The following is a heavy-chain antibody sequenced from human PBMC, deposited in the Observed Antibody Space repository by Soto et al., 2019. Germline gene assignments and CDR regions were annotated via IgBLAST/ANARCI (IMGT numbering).Heavy chain of an antibody. CDR3: AGGLLRYFSDH. Sequence: EVQLVESGGGLVQPGGSLRLSCAASGFTVNNNYMSWVRQVPGKGLEWVSSIYAGDSTFYADSVRGRFTISRDNSQNTVYLQMNSLRAEDTAVYDCAGGLLRYFSDHWGQGTLVTVSS. D-gene: IGHD2-15*01. CDR2: IYAGDST. CDR1: GFTVNNNY. J-gene: IGHJ4*02. V-gene: IGHV3-66*01.